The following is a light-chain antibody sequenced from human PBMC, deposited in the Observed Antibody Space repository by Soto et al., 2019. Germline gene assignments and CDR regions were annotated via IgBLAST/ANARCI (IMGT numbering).Light chain of an antibody. CDR2: WAS. CDR1: QSVLYSSNNKNY. V-gene: IGKV4-1*01. J-gene: IGKJ3*01. CDR3: QQYYSTPFT. Sequence: DIVMTQSPDSLAVSLGERATINCKSSQSVLYSSNNKNYLAWYQQKPGQPPKLLIYWASTRESGVPDRFSGSESVTDVTLTICSLQAEDVAVYYCQQYYSTPFTFGPGTKVDIK.